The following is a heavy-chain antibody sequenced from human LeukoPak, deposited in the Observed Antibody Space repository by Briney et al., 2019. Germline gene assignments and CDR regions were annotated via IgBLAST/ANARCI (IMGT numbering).Heavy chain of an antibody. V-gene: IGHV3-74*01. CDR2: INTDESGT. J-gene: IGHJ4*02. CDR1: GFTFSSHW. CDR3: ATNPRYSSSWSDY. Sequence: GGSLRLSCAASGFTFSSHWMHWVRQAPGKGLLWVSRINTDESGTSYADSVKGRFTISRDNAKNTLHLEMNSLRAEDTAVYYCATNPRYSSSWSDYWGQGTLVTVSS. D-gene: IGHD6-13*01.